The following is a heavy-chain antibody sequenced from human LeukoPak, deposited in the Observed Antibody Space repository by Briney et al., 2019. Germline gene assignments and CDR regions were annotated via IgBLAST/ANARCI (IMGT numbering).Heavy chain of an antibody. D-gene: IGHD2-15*01. CDR3: AKDGRIGYSSAGVTWSDP. CDR2: ISGSGGST. J-gene: IGHJ5*02. CDR1: GFTFSSYA. V-gene: IGHV3-23*01. Sequence: GRSLRLSCAASGFTFSSYAMHWVRQAPGKGLEWVSAISGSGGSTYYADSVKGRFTISRDNSKNTLYLQMNSLRAEDTAVYYCAKDGRIGYSSAGVTWSDPRGQGTLVTASS.